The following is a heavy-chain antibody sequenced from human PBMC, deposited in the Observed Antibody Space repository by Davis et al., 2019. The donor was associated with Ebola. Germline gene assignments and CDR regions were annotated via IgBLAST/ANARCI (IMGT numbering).Heavy chain of an antibody. J-gene: IGHJ4*02. CDR2: ISSSGSTI. D-gene: IGHD2-2*01. CDR1: GFTFSDYY. CDR3: ARLVVVHVDYFDY. Sequence: GGSLRLSCAASGFTFSDYYMSWIRQAPGKGLEWVSYISSSGSTIYYADSVKGRFTISRYNAKNSLYLQMNSLRAEDTAVYYCARLVVVHVDYFDYWGQGTLVTVSS. V-gene: IGHV3-11*01.